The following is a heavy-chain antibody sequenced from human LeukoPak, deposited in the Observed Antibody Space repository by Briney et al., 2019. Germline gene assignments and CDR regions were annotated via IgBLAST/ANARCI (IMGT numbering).Heavy chain of an antibody. CDR2: ISWNSGSI. Sequence: GRSLRLSCAASGFTFDDYAMHWVRQAPGKGLEWVSGISWNSGSIGYADSVKGRFTISRDNAKNSLYLQMNSLRAEDTALYYCAKALTMYSSLGDYFDYWGQGTLVTVSS. V-gene: IGHV3-9*01. D-gene: IGHD6-19*01. CDR1: GFTFDDYA. J-gene: IGHJ4*02. CDR3: AKALTMYSSLGDYFDY.